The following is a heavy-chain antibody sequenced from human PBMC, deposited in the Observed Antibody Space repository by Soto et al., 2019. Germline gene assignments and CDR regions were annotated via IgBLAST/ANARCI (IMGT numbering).Heavy chain of an antibody. Sequence: EVQLLDSGGGLVQPGGSLKLSCEASGFTFSNYAMNWVRQAPGKGLEWVLGISGGGDKTYYADSVKGRFTISRDNSTNTVFLQMNILRAEDTAVYYCAKERLARGFDYWGQGTLVTVSS. CDR1: GFTFSNYA. CDR2: ISGGGDKT. V-gene: IGHV3-23*01. J-gene: IGHJ4*02. CDR3: AKERLARGFDY.